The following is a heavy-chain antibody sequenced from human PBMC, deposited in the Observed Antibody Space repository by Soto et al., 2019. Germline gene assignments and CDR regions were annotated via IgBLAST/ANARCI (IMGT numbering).Heavy chain of an antibody. V-gene: IGHV1-2*02. CDR2: INPDSGGT. CDR1: GYTFTDYY. CDR3: AIRTGQLAIISEFDGDWFFEV. D-gene: IGHD2-2*01. Sequence: VKVSCKASGYTFTDYYIHWVRQAPGQGLEWVGWINPDSGGTNLAQRFQGRVTMTSDTSINTAYMELSSLRSDDTAVYYCAIRTGQLAIISEFDGDWFFEVWGRGTLVTVS. J-gene: IGHJ2*01.